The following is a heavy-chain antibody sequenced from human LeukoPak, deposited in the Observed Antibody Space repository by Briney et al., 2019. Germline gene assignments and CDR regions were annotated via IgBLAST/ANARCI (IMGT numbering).Heavy chain of an antibody. Sequence: TGASLRLSCAASGFTFNNYAMNWVRQAPGKGLEWVSVITSSGSTYYADSVKGRFTIYRDNPQTTLYLQMNSLRAEDTAIYYCAKDLYGDYDFDCWGRGTLVTVSS. CDR2: ITSSGST. CDR1: GFTFNNYA. CDR3: AKDLYGDYDFDC. D-gene: IGHD4-17*01. V-gene: IGHV3-23*01. J-gene: IGHJ4*02.